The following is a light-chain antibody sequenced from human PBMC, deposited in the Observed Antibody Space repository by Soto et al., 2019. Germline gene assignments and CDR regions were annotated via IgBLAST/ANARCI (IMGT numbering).Light chain of an antibody. CDR3: TSYTPTSTYV. CDR1: SSDVGGYDY. CDR2: EVT. V-gene: IGLV2-14*01. J-gene: IGLJ1*01. Sequence: QSALTQPASVSGSPGQSITISCTGTSSDVGGYDYVSWYQQYPGKAPKFMIYEVTNRPSGVSHRFSGSKSGNTASLTISGLQAEDEADYYCTSYTPTSTYVFGTGTKLTVL.